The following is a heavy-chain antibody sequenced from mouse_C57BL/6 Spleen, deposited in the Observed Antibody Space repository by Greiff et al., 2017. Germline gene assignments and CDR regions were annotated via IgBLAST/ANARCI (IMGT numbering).Heavy chain of an antibody. V-gene: IGHV1-26*01. CDR2: INPNNGGT. Sequence: VQLQQSGPELVKPGASVKISCKASGYKFTDYYMNWVKQSHGKSLEWIGDINPNNGGTSYNQKFKGKATLTVDKSSSTAYMELRSLTSEDSAVYYCARYSFAYWGQGTLVTVSA. CDR1: GYKFTDYY. J-gene: IGHJ3*01. CDR3: ARYSFAY.